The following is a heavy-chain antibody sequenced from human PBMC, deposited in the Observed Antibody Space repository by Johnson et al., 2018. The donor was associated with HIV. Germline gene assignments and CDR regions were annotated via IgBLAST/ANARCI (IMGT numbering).Heavy chain of an antibody. CDR3: ARVGDSSSSLGAFDI. Sequence: QVQLVESGGGLVKPGGSQRLSCAASGFIFSDYYMTWIRQAPGKGLEWVSYISSSGSTIYYADSVKGRFTISRDNSKNTLYLQMNSLRAEDTAVYYCARVGDSSSSLGAFDIWGQGTMVTVSS. D-gene: IGHD6-6*01. CDR1: GFIFSDYY. J-gene: IGHJ3*02. V-gene: IGHV3-11*04. CDR2: ISSSGSTI.